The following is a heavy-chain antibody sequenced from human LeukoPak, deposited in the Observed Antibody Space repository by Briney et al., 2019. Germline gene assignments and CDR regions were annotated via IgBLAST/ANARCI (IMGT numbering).Heavy chain of an antibody. CDR2: IYSGGST. CDR3: VRLDTAMDYFDY. CDR1: GFTVSSNY. D-gene: IGHD5-18*01. J-gene: IGHJ4*02. Sequence: GGSLRLSCAASGFTVSSNYMSWVRQAPGKGLEWVSVIYSGGSTYYADSVKGRFTISRDSSKNTLYLQMNSLRAEDTAVYYCVRLDTAMDYFDYWGQGTLVTVSS. V-gene: IGHV3-66*04.